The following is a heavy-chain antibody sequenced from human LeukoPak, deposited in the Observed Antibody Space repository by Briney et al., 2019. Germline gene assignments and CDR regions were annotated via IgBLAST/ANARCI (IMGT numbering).Heavy chain of an antibody. D-gene: IGHD5-24*01. J-gene: IGHJ4*02. CDR3: ARGLATMDY. CDR1: GGSISSGTYY. CDR2: IYTSGST. V-gene: IGHV4-61*02. Sequence: SETLSLTCTVSGGSISSGTYYWTWIRQPAGKGLEWIGRIYTSGSTNYNPSLKSRVTISVDTSKNQFSLKLRSVTAADTAVYYCARGLATMDYWGQGTLVTVSS.